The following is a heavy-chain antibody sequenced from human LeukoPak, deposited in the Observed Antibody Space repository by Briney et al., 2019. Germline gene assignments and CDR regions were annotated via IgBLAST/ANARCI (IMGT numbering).Heavy chain of an antibody. CDR2: ISDGGSDT. V-gene: IGHV3-23*01. Sequence: GGSLRLSCAASGFTFITYAMSWVRQAPGKGLAWVSPISDGGSDTHYADSVKGRFTISGDDSKNTLYLQMNSLRAEDTAVYYCAKALYGDYGRFDYWGQGTLVTVSS. D-gene: IGHD4-17*01. CDR1: GFTFITYA. J-gene: IGHJ4*02. CDR3: AKALYGDYGRFDY.